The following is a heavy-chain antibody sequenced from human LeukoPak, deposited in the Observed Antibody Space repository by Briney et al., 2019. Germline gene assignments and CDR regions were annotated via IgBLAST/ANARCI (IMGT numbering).Heavy chain of an antibody. V-gene: IGHV1-2*02. CDR3: ASASLPALRFLEWLPFS. D-gene: IGHD3-3*01. CDR1: GYTFTGYY. CDR2: INPNSGGT. Sequence: ASVKVSCKASGYTFTGYYMHWVRQAPGQGLEWTGWINPNSGGTNYAQKFQGRVTMTRDTSISTAYMELSRLRSDDTAVYYCASASLPALRFLEWLPFSWGQGTLVTVSS. J-gene: IGHJ4*02.